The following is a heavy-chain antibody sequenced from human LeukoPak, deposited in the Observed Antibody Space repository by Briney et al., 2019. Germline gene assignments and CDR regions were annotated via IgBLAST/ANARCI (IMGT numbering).Heavy chain of an antibody. CDR2: ISAYNGNT. J-gene: IGHJ6*02. V-gene: IGHV1-18*01. CDR3: ARGTIVVVPAAQYYYYGMDV. CDR1: GYTFTSYG. D-gene: IGHD2-2*01. Sequence: ASVKVSCKASGYTFTSYGISWVRQAPGQGLEWMGWISAYNGNTNYAQKLQGRVTMTTDTSTSTAYMELRSLRSDDTAVYYCARGTIVVVPAAQYYYYGMDVWGQGTTATVSS.